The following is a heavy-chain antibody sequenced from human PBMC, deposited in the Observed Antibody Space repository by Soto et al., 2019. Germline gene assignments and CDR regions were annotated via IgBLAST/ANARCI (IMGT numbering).Heavy chain of an antibody. CDR2: INAGNGNT. V-gene: IGHV1-3*01. J-gene: IGHJ4*02. CDR3: ARGLTIFGVVIVYFDY. D-gene: IGHD3-3*01. Sequence: DSVKVSCKASGYTFTSYAMHWVRQAPGQRLEWMGWINAGNGNTKYSQKFQGRVTITRDTSASTAYMELSSLRSEDTAVYYCARGLTIFGVVIVYFDYWGQGTLVTVSS. CDR1: GYTFTSYA.